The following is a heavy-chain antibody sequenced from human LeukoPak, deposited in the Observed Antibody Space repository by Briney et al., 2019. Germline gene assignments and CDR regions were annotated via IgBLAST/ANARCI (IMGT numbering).Heavy chain of an antibody. CDR2: INPNSGGT. V-gene: IGHV1-2*02. Sequence: GASVKVSCKASGYTFTGYYMHWVRQAPGQGLEWMGWINPNSGGTNYAQKFQGRVTMTRDTSVSTAYMELSRLKSDDTAVYYCARGEGMGPYYDSSGYYLDVWGQGTTATVSS. CDR3: ARGEGMGPYYDSSGYYLDV. J-gene: IGHJ6*02. D-gene: IGHD3-22*01. CDR1: GYTFTGYY.